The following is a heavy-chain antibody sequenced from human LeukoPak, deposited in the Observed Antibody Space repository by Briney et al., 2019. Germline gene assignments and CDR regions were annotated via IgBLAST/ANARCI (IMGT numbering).Heavy chain of an antibody. CDR3: AKSSGWNYYYYDMDV. CDR1: GFTFSNYG. J-gene: IGHJ6*03. D-gene: IGHD6-19*01. Sequence: GGSLRLSCAASGFTFSNYGMNWVRQAPGKGLEWASSISSSSTYIYYADSVKGRFTISRDNAKNSLYLQMNSLRAEDTAVYYCAKSSGWNYYYYDMDVWGKGTTVIASS. CDR2: ISSSSTYI. V-gene: IGHV3-21*01.